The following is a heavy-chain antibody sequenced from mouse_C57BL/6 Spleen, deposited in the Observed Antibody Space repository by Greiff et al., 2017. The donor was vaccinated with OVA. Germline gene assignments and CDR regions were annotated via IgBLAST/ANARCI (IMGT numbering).Heavy chain of an antibody. Sequence: EVQGVESGGGLVKPGGSLKLSCAASGFTFSSYAMSWVRQTPEKRLEWVATISDGGSYTYYPDNVKGRFTISRDNAKNNLYLQMSHLKSEDTAMYYCARGAFTTVVATPFAYWGQGTLVTVSA. CDR2: ISDGGSYT. CDR3: ARGAFTTVVATPFAY. D-gene: IGHD1-1*01. CDR1: GFTFSSYA. J-gene: IGHJ3*01. V-gene: IGHV5-4*01.